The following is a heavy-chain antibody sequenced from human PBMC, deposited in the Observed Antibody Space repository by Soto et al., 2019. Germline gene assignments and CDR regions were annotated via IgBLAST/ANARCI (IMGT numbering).Heavy chain of an antibody. CDR1: GGSISSYY. CDR3: ARVLAAAGTGWFDP. D-gene: IGHD6-13*01. V-gene: IGHV4-59*01. CDR2: IYYSGST. J-gene: IGHJ5*02. Sequence: QVQLQESGPGLVKPSETLSLTCTVSGGSISSYYWSWIRQPPGKGLEWIGYIYYSGSTNYNPSLKRRVTISVDTSKTQCSRKLSSVTAADTAVYDCARVLAAAGTGWFDPWGQGALVTVSS.